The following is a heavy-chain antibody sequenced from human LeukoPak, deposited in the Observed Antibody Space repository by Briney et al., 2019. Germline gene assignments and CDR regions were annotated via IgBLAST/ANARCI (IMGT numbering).Heavy chain of an antibody. CDR2: INHSGST. CDR1: GGSFSGYY. J-gene: IGHJ3*02. D-gene: IGHD2-8*01. Sequence: SETLSLTCAVYGGSFSGYYWSWIRQPPGKGLEWIGEINHSGSTNYNPSLKSRVTISVDTSKNQFSLKLSSVTAADTAVYYCARDMLGSHAFDIWGQGTMVTVSS. CDR3: ARDMLGSHAFDI. V-gene: IGHV4-34*01.